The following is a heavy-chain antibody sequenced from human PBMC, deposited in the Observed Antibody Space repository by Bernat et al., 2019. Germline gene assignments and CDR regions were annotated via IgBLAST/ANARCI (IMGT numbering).Heavy chain of an antibody. V-gene: IGHV3-23*04. CDR3: ARVPACCYYYMDV. J-gene: IGHJ6*03. Sequence: EVQLVESGGGLVQPGGSLRLSCAASGLTFSSFWMHWVRQAPGKGLVWVSAISESGGSTYYADSVKGRFTISRDNSKNTLYLQMNSLRVEDTAVYYCARVPACCYYYMDVWGKGTTVTVSS. D-gene: IGHD2-2*01. CDR1: GLTFSSFW. CDR2: ISESGGST.